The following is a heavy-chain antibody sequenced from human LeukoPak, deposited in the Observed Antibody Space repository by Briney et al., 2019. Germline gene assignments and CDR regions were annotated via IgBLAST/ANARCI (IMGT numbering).Heavy chain of an antibody. Sequence: SVKVSCKASGGTLSSYAISWVRQAPGQGLEWMGGIIPIFGTANYAQKFQGRVTITADESTSTAYMELSSLRSEDTAVYYCARDPGSSWYLFDYWGQGTLVTVSS. V-gene: IGHV1-69*13. CDR1: GGTLSSYA. D-gene: IGHD6-13*01. CDR2: IIPIFGTA. CDR3: ARDPGSSWYLFDY. J-gene: IGHJ4*02.